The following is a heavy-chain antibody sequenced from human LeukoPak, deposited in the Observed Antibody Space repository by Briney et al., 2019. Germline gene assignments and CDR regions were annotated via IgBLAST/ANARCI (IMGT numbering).Heavy chain of an antibody. D-gene: IGHD3-10*01. CDR2: IIPIFGTA. J-gene: IGHJ6*03. Sequence: ASVKVSCKASGYTFTGYYMHWVRQAPGQGLEWMGGIIPIFGTANYAQKFQGRVTITADESTSTAYMELSSLRSEDTAVYYCARVLLWFGELTTPGSNYYYYYMDVWGKGTTVTISS. CDR1: GYTFTGYY. V-gene: IGHV1-69*13. CDR3: ARVLLWFGELTTPGSNYYYYYMDV.